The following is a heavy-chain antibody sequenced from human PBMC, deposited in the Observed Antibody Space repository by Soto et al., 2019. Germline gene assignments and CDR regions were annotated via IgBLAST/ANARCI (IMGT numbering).Heavy chain of an antibody. CDR2: IDPSDSYT. V-gene: IGHV5-10-1*01. D-gene: IGHD4-17*01. Sequence: PGESLQISCKGSGYSFTSYWISWVRQMPGKGLEWMGRIDPSDSYTNYSPSFQGHVTISADKSISTAYLQWSSLKASDTAMYYCARHAGATVAGTPNYYYYGMDVWGQGTTVTVSS. CDR3: ARHAGATVAGTPNYYYYGMDV. J-gene: IGHJ6*02. CDR1: GYSFTSYW.